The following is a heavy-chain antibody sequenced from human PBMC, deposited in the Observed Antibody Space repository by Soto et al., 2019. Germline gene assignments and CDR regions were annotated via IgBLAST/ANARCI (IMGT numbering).Heavy chain of an antibody. CDR3: ARHATEACGGDCYSDYYGMDV. V-gene: IGHV5-51*01. D-gene: IGHD2-21*02. CDR1: GYSFYSYW. J-gene: IGHJ6*02. Sequence: GEALKISCKGSGYSFYSYWNGWGGPMPGESPEGMGIIYPGDSDTRYSPSFQGQVTISADKSISTAYLQWSSLKASDTAMYYCARHATEACGGDCYSDYYGMDVWGQGTTVTVSS. CDR2: IYPGDSDT.